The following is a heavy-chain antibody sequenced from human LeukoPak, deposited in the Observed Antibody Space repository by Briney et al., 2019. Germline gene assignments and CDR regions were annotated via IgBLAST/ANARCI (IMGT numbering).Heavy chain of an antibody. Sequence: SETLSLTCTVSGGSISSSSYYWGWIRQPPGKGLEWIGTIYYSGSTYYNPSLKSRVTISVDTSKNQFSLKLSSVTAAATAVYYCARDFPYYHDSSGYNSYFDNWGQGTLVTVSS. CDR2: IYYSGST. CDR3: ARDFPYYHDSSGYNSYFDN. J-gene: IGHJ4*02. CDR1: GGSISSSSYY. V-gene: IGHV4-39*07. D-gene: IGHD3-22*01.